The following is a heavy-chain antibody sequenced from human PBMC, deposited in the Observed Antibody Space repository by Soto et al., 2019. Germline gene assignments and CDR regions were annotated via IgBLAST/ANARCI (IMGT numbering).Heavy chain of an antibody. J-gene: IGHJ4*02. CDR3: AKGWGFSYSSGWSYFDY. CDR2: ISYDGSNK. Sequence: QVQLVESGGGVVQPGRSLRLSCAASGFTFSSYGMHWVRQAPGKGLEWVAVISYDGSNKYYADSVKGRFTISRDNSKNTLYVQMNSLRAEDTAVYYWAKGWGFSYSSGWSYFDYWGQGTLVTVSS. V-gene: IGHV3-30*18. D-gene: IGHD6-19*01. CDR1: GFTFSSYG.